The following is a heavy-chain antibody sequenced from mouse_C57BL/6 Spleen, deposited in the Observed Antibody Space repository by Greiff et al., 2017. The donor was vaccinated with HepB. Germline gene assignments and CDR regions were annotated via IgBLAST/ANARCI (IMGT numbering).Heavy chain of an antibody. V-gene: IGHV3-6*01. CDR1: GYSITSGYF. Sequence: EVQLVESGPGLVKPSQSLSLTCSVTGYSITSGYFWNWLRQFPGNILELMGYISYDGSNNYNPSLKNRISITRDTSKNQFFLKLNSVTTEDTATYDCESRGNSRWYFDVWGTGTTVTVSS. CDR3: ESRGNSRWYFDV. J-gene: IGHJ1*03. CDR2: ISYDGSN. D-gene: IGHD2-1*01.